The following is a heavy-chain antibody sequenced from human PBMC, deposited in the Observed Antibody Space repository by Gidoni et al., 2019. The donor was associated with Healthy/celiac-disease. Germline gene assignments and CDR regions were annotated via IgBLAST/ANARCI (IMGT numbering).Heavy chain of an antibody. V-gene: IGHV1-69*08. CDR2: IIPSLGIA. Sequence: QVQLVQSGAEVKKPGSSVKVSCKASGGTFSSYTISWVRQAPGQGLEWMGRIIPSLGIANYAQKFQGRVTITADKSTSTAYMELSSLRSEDTAVYYCARDGAQQLGENFDYWGQGTLVTVSS. J-gene: IGHJ4*02. D-gene: IGHD6-13*01. CDR3: ARDGAQQLGENFDY. CDR1: GGTFSSYT.